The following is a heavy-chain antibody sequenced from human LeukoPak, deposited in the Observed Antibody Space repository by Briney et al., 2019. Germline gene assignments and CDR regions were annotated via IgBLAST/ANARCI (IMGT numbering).Heavy chain of an antibody. D-gene: IGHD1-14*01. CDR1: GGSISSGSYY. CDR2: IYTSGST. J-gene: IGHJ4*02. V-gene: IGHV4-61*02. Sequence: SETLSLTCTVSGGSISSGSYYWSWIRQPAGKGLEWIGRIYTSGSTHYNPSLKSRVTISVDTSKSQFSLKLSSVTAADTAVYYCARDRYKGPTLNWGQGTLVTVSS. CDR3: ARDRYKGPTLN.